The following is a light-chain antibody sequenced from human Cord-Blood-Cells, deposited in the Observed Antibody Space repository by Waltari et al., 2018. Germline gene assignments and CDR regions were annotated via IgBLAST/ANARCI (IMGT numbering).Light chain of an antibody. V-gene: IGLV3-25*03. CDR3: QSADSSGTWV. CDR1: ALPKQY. CDR2: KDR. Sequence: SYELTQPPSVSVSPGQTARITCSGDALPKQYAYWYQQKPGQAPVLVIYKDRAGPSGNPERFAGSSSGTTVTLTISGVQAEDEADYYCQSADSSGTWVFGGGTKLTVL. J-gene: IGLJ3*02.